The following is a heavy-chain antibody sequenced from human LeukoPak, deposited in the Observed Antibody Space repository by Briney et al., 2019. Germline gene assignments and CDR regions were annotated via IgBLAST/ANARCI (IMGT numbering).Heavy chain of an antibody. D-gene: IGHD2-2*01. J-gene: IGHJ5*02. CDR3: ASGTSSWTWFDP. Sequence: SETLSLTCTVSGGSTSNYYWSWIRQTPGKGLEWIGFIYSTGSTNYNPSLKGRVTISVDTSKNQFSLKLASVTAADTAVYYCASGTSSWTWFDPWGQGTPVTVSS. V-gene: IGHV4-59*01. CDR1: GGSTSNYY. CDR2: IYSTGST.